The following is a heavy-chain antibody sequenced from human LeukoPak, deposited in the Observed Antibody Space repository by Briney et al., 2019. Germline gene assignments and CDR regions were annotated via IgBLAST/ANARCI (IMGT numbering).Heavy chain of an antibody. J-gene: IGHJ4*02. Sequence: ASVKVSCKASGYTFINYGINWVRQAPGQGLEWMGWISAYNGNTNYAQSLQGRVTMTTDTSTSTAYMELRSLRSDDTAVYYCARDPPRIAAAANFDYWGQGTPVTVSS. CDR2: ISAYNGNT. V-gene: IGHV1-18*01. D-gene: IGHD6-13*01. CDR1: GYTFINYG. CDR3: ARDPPRIAAAANFDY.